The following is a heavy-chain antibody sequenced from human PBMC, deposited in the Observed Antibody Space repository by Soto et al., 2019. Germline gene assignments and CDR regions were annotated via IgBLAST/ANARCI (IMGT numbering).Heavy chain of an antibody. V-gene: IGHV4-31*03. CDR1: GGSISSGGYY. D-gene: IGHD5-18*01. Sequence: PSETLSLTCTVSGGSISSGGYYWSWIRQHPGKGLEWIGYIYYSGSTYYNPSLKSRVTISVDTSKNQFSLKLSSVTAADTAVYYCARDDSLYYYGMDVWGQGTTVTVSS. CDR3: ARDDSLYYYGMDV. CDR2: IYYSGST. J-gene: IGHJ6*02.